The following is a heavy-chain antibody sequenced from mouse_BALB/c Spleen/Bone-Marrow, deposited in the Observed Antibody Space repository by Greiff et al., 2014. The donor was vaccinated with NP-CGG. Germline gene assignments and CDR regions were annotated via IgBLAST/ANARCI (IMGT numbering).Heavy chain of an antibody. CDR1: GYRLNSYW. CDR2: ILPGSGST. CDR3: ARLGIRSFDY. V-gene: IGHV1-9*01. Sequence: VQLQQSRIELIDPKASVKLSCKASGYRLNSYWIEWVKQRPGHGLAWIGQILPGSGSTYFNEKFKGKATFTAYTSSNTAYMQISSLTSEDSAVYYCARLGIRSFDYLGQGTTLTVSS. D-gene: IGHD3-1*01. J-gene: IGHJ2*01.